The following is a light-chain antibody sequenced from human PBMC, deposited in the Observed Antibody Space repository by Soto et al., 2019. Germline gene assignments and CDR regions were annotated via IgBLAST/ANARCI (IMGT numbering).Light chain of an antibody. J-gene: IGKJ5*01. V-gene: IGKV3D-20*01. CDR3: QQYGSSSIT. CDR1: QTFSSS. Sequence: DIVLTQSPGTLSLSPGERATLSCRASQTFSSSLAWYQQKPGLAPRLLIYDASSRATGIPDRFSGSGSGTDFTLTISRLEPEDFAVYYCQQYGSSSITFGQGTRLEIK. CDR2: DAS.